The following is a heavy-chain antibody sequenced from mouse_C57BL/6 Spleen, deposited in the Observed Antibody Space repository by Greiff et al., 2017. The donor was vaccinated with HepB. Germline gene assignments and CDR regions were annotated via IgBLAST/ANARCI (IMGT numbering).Heavy chain of an antibody. CDR3: TRYGSSRDY. CDR1: GYTFTDYE. D-gene: IGHD1-1*01. V-gene: IGHV1-15*01. J-gene: IGHJ2*01. CDR2: IDPETGGT. Sequence: VQLQESGAEPVRPGASVTLSCKASGYTFTDYEMHWVKQTPVHGLEWIGAIDPETGGTAYNQKFKGKAILTADKSSSTAYMELRSLTSEDSAVYYCTRYGSSRDYWGQGTTLTVSS.